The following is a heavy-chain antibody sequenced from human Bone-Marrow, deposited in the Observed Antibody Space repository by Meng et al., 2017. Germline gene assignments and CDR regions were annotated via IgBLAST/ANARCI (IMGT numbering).Heavy chain of an antibody. CDR1: GFTFSDYY. CDR3: ARARHYYDNLPLNAFDI. J-gene: IGHJ3*02. CDR2: ISSSGSTI. V-gene: IGHV3-11*01. Sequence: CAASGFTFSDYYMSWIRQAPGKGLEWVSYISSSGSTIYYADSVKGRFTISRDNAKNSLYLQMNSLRAEDTAVYYCARARHYYDNLPLNAFDIWGQGTMVTVSS. D-gene: IGHD3-22*01.